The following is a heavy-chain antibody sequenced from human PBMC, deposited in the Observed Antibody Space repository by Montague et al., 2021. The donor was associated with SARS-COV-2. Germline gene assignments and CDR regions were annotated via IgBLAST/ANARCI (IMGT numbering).Heavy chain of an antibody. CDR3: ASGRMVPYSSSWTTLYYYYGMDV. Sequence: CAISGDSVSRHSAAWNWLRQSPSRGLEWLGRTYYRTKWYNDYAVSVKSRITINPDTSKNQFSLQLNSVTPEDTAVYYCASGRMVPYSSSWTTLYYYYGMDVWGQGTAVTVSS. CDR2: TYYRTKWYN. D-gene: IGHD6-13*01. CDR1: GDSVSRHSAA. J-gene: IGHJ6*02. V-gene: IGHV6-1*01.